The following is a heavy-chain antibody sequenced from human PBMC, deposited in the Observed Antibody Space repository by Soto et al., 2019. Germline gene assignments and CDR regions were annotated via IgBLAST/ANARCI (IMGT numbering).Heavy chain of an antibody. CDR3: ARCYCSVGSCYSCWHFDL. Sequence: QVQLVQSGSEVKKPGASVKVSCKASGDTFTNYGMSWVRQAPGQGLEWMGWISAYNGNTNHAQNFQGRVTMTTDTSTNTAYMELRSLRSDDTAVYYCARCYCSVGSCYSCWHFDLWGRGALVTVSS. CDR1: GDTFTNYG. J-gene: IGHJ2*01. D-gene: IGHD2-15*01. CDR2: ISAYNGNT. V-gene: IGHV1-18*01.